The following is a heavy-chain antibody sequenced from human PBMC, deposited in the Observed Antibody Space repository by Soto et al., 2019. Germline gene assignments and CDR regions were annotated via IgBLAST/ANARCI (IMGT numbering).Heavy chain of an antibody. CDR1: GYTFTSYS. CDR3: ARYDSQYFQY. V-gene: IGHV1-3*04. J-gene: IGHJ1*01. CDR2: INTGSGNT. Sequence: ASVKVSCKASGYTFTSYSMHWVRQAPGQRLEWMGWINTGSGNTEYSQKFRGRVTLTRDTSASTAYMELSNLRSEDTAVYYCARYDSQYFQYWGRGTRVTVSS. D-gene: IGHD3-22*01.